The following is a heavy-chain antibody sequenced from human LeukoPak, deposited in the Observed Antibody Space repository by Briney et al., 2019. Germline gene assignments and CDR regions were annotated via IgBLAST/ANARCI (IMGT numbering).Heavy chain of an antibody. CDR2: MNPNSGST. CDR1: GYTFTSYD. V-gene: IGHV1-8*01. J-gene: IGHJ6*03. D-gene: IGHD3-3*01. Sequence: ASVKVSCEASGYTFTSYDINWVRQATGQGLEWMGWMNPNSGSTGYAQKFQGRVTMTRNTSISTAYMELSSLRSEDTAVYYCARGPRFLEWLRYYYYYMDVWGKGTTVTVSS. CDR3: ARGPRFLEWLRYYYYYMDV.